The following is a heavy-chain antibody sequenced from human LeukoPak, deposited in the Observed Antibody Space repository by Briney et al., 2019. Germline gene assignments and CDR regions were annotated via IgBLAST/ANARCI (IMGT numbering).Heavy chain of an antibody. CDR1: GFTFSIYA. Sequence: GGSLRLSCAASGFTFSIYAMSWVRQDPGKGLEWVAAISASGGSTYYPDSVKGRFTISRDNSKNTLYLQMNSLRAEDTAVYYCARDSQYTSFQHWGQGTLVTVSS. CDR3: ARDSQYTSFQH. J-gene: IGHJ1*01. V-gene: IGHV3-23*01. CDR2: ISASGGST. D-gene: IGHD2-2*02.